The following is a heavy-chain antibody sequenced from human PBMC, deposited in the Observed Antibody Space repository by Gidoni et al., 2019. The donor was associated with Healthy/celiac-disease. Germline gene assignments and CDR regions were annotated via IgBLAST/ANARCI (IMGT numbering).Heavy chain of an antibody. CDR3: ARGAYRSGGEFDY. V-gene: IGHV3-21*01. D-gene: IGHD4-17*01. CDR1: GFPFSSYS. CDR2: SSSSSSYI. J-gene: IGHJ4*02. Sequence: EVQLVASGGGLVKPGGSLRLSCAASGFPFSSYSMNWVRQAPGKWLEWVSSSSSSSSYIYYADSVKGRFTISRDNAKNSLYLQMNSLRAEDTAVYYCARGAYRSGGEFDYWGQGTLVTVSS.